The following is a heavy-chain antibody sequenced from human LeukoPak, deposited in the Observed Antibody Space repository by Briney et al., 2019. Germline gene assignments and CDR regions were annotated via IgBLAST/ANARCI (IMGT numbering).Heavy chain of an antibody. CDR3: ARGGYCSGGSCPSFDY. J-gene: IGHJ4*02. Sequence: ASVKVSCKVSGYTFTSYYMHWVRQAPGQGLEWMGIINPSGGSTSYAQKFQGRVTMTRDTSTSTVYMELSSLRSEDTAVYYCARGGYCSGGSCPSFDYWGQGTLVTVSS. V-gene: IGHV1-46*01. CDR2: INPSGGST. D-gene: IGHD2-15*01. CDR1: GYTFTSYY.